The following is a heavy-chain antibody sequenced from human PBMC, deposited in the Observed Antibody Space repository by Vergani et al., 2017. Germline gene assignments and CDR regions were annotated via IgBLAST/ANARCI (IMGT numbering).Heavy chain of an antibody. D-gene: IGHD6-19*01. CDR3: AREREGYSSGWYYFDY. Sequence: QVQLVESGGGVVQPGGSLRLSCAASGFTFSDYYMSWIRQAPGKGLEWVSYISNIGSTIYYADSVKGRFTISRDNAQNSLFLQMNSLRAEDTAVYYCAREREGYSSGWYYFDYWGQGTLVTVSS. CDR2: ISNIGSTI. CDR1: GFTFSDYY. V-gene: IGHV3-11*04. J-gene: IGHJ4*02.